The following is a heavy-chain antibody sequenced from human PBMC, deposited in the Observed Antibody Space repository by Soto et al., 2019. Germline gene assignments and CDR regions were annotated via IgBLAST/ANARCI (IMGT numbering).Heavy chain of an antibody. CDR2: IKSKTDGGTT. J-gene: IGHJ4*02. CDR3: TTAGIAAAGLDY. Sequence: GGSLRLSCAASGFTFSNAWMSWVRQAPGKGLEWVGRIKSKTDGGTTDYAAPVKGRFTISRDDSKNTLYLQMNSPKTEDTAVYYCTTAGIAAAGLDYWVQGTLVTVSP. V-gene: IGHV3-15*01. D-gene: IGHD6-13*01. CDR1: GFTFSNAW.